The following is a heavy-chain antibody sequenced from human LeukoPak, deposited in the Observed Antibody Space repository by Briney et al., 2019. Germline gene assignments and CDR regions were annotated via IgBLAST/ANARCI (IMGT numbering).Heavy chain of an antibody. Sequence: GGSLRLSCAASGFTFSDHYMDWVRQAPGKGLEWVGRTRNKANSYTTEYAASVKGRFTISRDDSKNSLYLQMNSLKTEDTAVYYCARVGYDSSGYSTFDYWGQGTLVTVSS. CDR3: ARVGYDSSGYSTFDY. J-gene: IGHJ4*02. CDR2: TRNKANSYTT. CDR1: GFTFSDHY. D-gene: IGHD3-22*01. V-gene: IGHV3-72*01.